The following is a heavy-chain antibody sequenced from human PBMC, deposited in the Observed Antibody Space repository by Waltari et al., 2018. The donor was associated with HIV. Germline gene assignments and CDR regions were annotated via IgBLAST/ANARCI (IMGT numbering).Heavy chain of an antibody. CDR3: TTFEMGTTRNF. D-gene: IGHD1-26*01. CDR2: IRSKTDGGAT. J-gene: IGHJ4*02. V-gene: IGHV3-15*02. CDR1: GITFKNAW. Sequence: VQLVESGGALVTPGGSLKISCAVSGITFKNAWLSWVSQAPGKGLQWLGHIRSKTDGGATDYAAPLSGRFAISTDDFNNTMFLEMKTLKVDDTAVYYCTTFEMGTTRNFWGQGTLVTVSS.